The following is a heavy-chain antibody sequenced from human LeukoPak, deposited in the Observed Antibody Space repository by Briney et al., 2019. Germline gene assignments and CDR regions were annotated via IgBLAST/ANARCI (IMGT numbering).Heavy chain of an antibody. J-gene: IGHJ6*03. CDR3: ARANSYGTPSDPDHYYYHLDV. D-gene: IGHD5-18*01. CDR1: GFTFSDYY. CDR2: ISSSGSTI. Sequence: GGSLRLSCAASGFTFSDYYMSWIRQAPGMGLECVSYISSSGSTIYYVDSVKGRFTISRDNAKKSLYLQMNSLRVEDTAVYYCARANSYGTPSDPDHYYYHLDVWGKGTTVTISS. V-gene: IGHV3-11*01.